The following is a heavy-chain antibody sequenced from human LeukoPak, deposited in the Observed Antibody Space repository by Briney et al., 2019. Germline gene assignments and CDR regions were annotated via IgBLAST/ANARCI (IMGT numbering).Heavy chain of an antibody. CDR3: ARVPGKYSGCYYVDY. Sequence: ASVKVSCKASGGTFSSYAISWVRQAPGQGLEWRGGVIPIFGTANYAQKFQGRVTITADKSTSTAYMELSSLRSEDTAVYYCARVPGKYSGCYYVDYWGQGTLVTVSS. CDR2: VIPIFGTA. CDR1: GGTFSSYA. J-gene: IGHJ4*02. D-gene: IGHD1-26*01. V-gene: IGHV1-69*06.